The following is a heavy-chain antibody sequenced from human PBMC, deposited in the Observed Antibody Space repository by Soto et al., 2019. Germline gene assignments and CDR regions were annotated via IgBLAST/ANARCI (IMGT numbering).Heavy chain of an antibody. Sequence: QVQLQESGPGLVEPSQTLSLTCTVSGGSISSGGYYCSWIRQLLGKGLQWIRYIYYSGSTYYNPSLESRVTISGNTSKNRLSLKLSPVTAADTAVYYCARTPRYWGQGTLFPLSS. D-gene: IGHD2-15*01. CDR3: ARTPRY. CDR2: IYYSGST. V-gene: IGHV4-31*03. J-gene: IGHJ4*02. CDR1: GGSISSGGYY.